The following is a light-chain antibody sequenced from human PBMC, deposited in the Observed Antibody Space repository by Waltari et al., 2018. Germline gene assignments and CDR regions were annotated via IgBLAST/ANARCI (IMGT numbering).Light chain of an antibody. CDR1: QSISTW. Sequence: DIQMTQSPSTLSASVGDRVTITCRASQSISTWLAWYQQKPGKAPKLLIYKASNLKSGVPSRFSGSGSGTEFTLTISSLRPDDFATYYCQQYNTYLYTFGQGTKLEIK. CDR2: KAS. CDR3: QQYNTYLYT. J-gene: IGKJ2*01. V-gene: IGKV1-5*03.